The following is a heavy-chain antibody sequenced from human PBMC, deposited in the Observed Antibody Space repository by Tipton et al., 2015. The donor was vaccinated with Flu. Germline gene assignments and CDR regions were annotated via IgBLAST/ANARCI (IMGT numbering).Heavy chain of an antibody. CDR3: ARDPFLGTGDAFDV. CDR2: IDIHSRSI. Sequence: LSLTCSVSGDSIASDYFWGWIRQSPGKGLEWVSKIDIHSRSIDYADSVRGRFTISRDSAKRSVYLQMNSLRVEDTAVYYCARDPFLGTGDAFDVWGRGTMVTVSS. D-gene: IGHD2/OR15-2a*01. CDR1: GDSIASDYF. J-gene: IGHJ3*01. V-gene: IGHV3-11*04.